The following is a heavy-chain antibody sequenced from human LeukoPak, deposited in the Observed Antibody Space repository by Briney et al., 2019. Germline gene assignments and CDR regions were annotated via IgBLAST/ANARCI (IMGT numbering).Heavy chain of an antibody. D-gene: IGHD3-9*01. Sequence: GGSLRLSCAAPAFTFEDYAMHWVRQAPGKGLEWVSFVTGDGSSTYYADSVKGRFTISRDNSKNSLYLQMNSLRIEDTALYYCAKDRETTGYEHWGQGTLVTVSS. CDR2: VTGDGSST. V-gene: IGHV3-43*02. J-gene: IGHJ1*01. CDR1: AFTFEDYA. CDR3: AKDRETTGYEH.